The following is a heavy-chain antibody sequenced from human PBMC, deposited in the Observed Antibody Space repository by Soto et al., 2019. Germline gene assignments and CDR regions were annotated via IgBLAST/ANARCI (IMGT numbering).Heavy chain of an antibody. CDR1: GGSISSYY. CDR2: IYYSGST. V-gene: IGHV4-59*01. J-gene: IGHJ4*02. D-gene: IGHD5-18*01. Sequence: SETLSLTCTVSGGSISSYYWSWIRQPPGKGLEWIGYIYYSGSTNYNPSLKSRVTISVDTSKNQFSLKLSSVTAADTAVYYCARGQYSYGFDYWGQGTLVTVSS. CDR3: ARGQYSYGFDY.